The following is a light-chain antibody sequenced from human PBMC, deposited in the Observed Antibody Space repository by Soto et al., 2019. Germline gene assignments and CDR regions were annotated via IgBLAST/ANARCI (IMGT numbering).Light chain of an antibody. V-gene: IGLV2-14*01. CDR1: SSDVGGYNY. CDR3: CLYVGATTYV. Sequence: QSVLTQPASVSGSPGQSITISCTGTSSDVGGYNYVSWYQQHPGKAPKFIIYEVSNRPSGVSSRFSGSKSGNTASLTISGLQAEDEADYYCCLYVGATTYVFGTGTKLTVL. CDR2: EVS. J-gene: IGLJ1*01.